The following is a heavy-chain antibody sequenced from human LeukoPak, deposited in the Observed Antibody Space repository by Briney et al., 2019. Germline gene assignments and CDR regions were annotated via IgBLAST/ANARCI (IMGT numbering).Heavy chain of an antibody. CDR3: AREKDVTYYDFWSGPYYFDY. Sequence: GGSLRLSCAASGFTFSSYSMNWVRQAPGKGLEWVSYISSSSSTIYYADSVKGRFTISRDNAKNSLYLQMNSLRAGDTAVYYCAREKDVTYYDFWSGPYYFDYWGQGTLVTVSS. J-gene: IGHJ4*02. D-gene: IGHD3-3*01. V-gene: IGHV3-48*01. CDR1: GFTFSSYS. CDR2: ISSSSSTI.